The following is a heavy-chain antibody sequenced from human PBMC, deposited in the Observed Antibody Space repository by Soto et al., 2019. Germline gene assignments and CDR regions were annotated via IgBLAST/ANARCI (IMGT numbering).Heavy chain of an antibody. V-gene: IGHV1-69*01. D-gene: IGHD3-10*02. J-gene: IGHJ5*02. CDR3: ATKKDFTLSPPAS. Sequence: QVQLVQSGAEVKKPGSSVKVSCKASGGNFGGFAISWVRQAPGQGLEWMGGIIPMFGTANYAQKFQGRVTITADESTSTVYMELSSLGSEDTAVYYCATKKDFTLSPPASWGQGTLVTVSS. CDR1: GGNFGGFA. CDR2: IIPMFGTA.